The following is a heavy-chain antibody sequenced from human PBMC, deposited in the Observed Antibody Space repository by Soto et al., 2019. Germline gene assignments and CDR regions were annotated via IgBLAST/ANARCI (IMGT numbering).Heavy chain of an antibody. J-gene: IGHJ6*02. V-gene: IGHV4-31*03. Sequence: QVQLQESGPGLVKPSQTLSLTCTVSGGSISSGGYYWSWIRQHPGKGLEWIGYIYYSGSTYYNPSIKSRVTLSVDTSKNQFSLKLSSVTAADTAVYYCARDARYCSGGSCYPADGYGMDVWGQGTTVTVSS. CDR3: ARDARYCSGGSCYPADGYGMDV. CDR2: IYYSGST. D-gene: IGHD2-15*01. CDR1: GGSISSGGYY.